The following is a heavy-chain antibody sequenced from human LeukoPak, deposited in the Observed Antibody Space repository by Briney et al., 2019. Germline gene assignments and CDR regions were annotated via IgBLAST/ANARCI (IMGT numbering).Heavy chain of an antibody. J-gene: IGHJ3*02. Sequence: GSSVKVSCKASGGTFSSYGITWVRQAPGQGLEWMGRIIPIFGTTDYAQKFQGRVTITADKSTSTAYMELSSLRSEDTAMYYCAKSLEGSAYYYVQYDAFDIWGQGTVVTVSS. CDR1: GGTFSSYG. CDR3: AKSLEGSAYYYVQYDAFDI. V-gene: IGHV1-69*06. D-gene: IGHD3-22*01. CDR2: IIPIFGTT.